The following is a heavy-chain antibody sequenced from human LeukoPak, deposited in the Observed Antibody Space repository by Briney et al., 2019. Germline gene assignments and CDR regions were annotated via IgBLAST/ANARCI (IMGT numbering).Heavy chain of an antibody. Sequence: GGSLRLSCAASGFTFSNYWMSWVRQAPGKGLEWVANIKHDGGDKHYVDSVKGRFTIARDSAKNSLNLQMHSLRAEDTAVYYCARSGNYDILTGYIFDYWGQGTLVTVSS. V-gene: IGHV3-7*03. CDR3: ARSGNYDILTGYIFDY. D-gene: IGHD3-9*01. CDR1: GFTFSNYW. CDR2: IKHDGGDK. J-gene: IGHJ4*02.